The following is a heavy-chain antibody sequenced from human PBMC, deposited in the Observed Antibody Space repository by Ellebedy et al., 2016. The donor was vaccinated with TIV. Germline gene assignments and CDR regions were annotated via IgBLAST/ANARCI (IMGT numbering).Heavy chain of an antibody. V-gene: IGHV3-15*01. CDR3: TTDIRKVLPLADY. J-gene: IGHJ4*02. CDR1: GFTFSNAW. CDR2: MRSYTDGGTT. Sequence: PGGSLRLSCAASGFTFSNAWMTWVRQAPGKGLEWVGRMRSYTDGGTTDYAAPVKGRFDMSKDDSKNTFYLQMNSLKTEDSGVYYCTTDIRKVLPLADYWGQGTLVTVSS. D-gene: IGHD3-3*02.